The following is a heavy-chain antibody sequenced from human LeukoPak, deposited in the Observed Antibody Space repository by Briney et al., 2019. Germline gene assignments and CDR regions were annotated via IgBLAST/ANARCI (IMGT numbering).Heavy chain of an antibody. V-gene: IGHV3-30*02. Sequence: GGSLRLSCPASGFTFSNYGMHWVRQAPGKGLEWVAFIRYDGSNKYYADSVKGRFTISRDNSKNTLYLQMNSLRVEDTAVYYCATLPYYYDSSGSYYFDYWGQGTLVTVSS. CDR1: GFTFSNYG. CDR3: ATLPYYYDSSGSYYFDY. D-gene: IGHD3-22*01. CDR2: IRYDGSNK. J-gene: IGHJ4*02.